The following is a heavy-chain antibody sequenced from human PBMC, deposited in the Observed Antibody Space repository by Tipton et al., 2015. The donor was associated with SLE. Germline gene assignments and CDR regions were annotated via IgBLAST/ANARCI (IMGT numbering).Heavy chain of an antibody. CDR1: GFTFTSSA. CDR3: ATDLYSGAYLGYYYMDV. Sequence: QLVQSGPEVKKPGSSVKVSCKASGFTFTSSAMQWVRQARGQRLEWIGWIVVGSGNTNHAQKFQERVTITRNMSTSTAYMELSSLRSEDTAVYYCATDLYSGAYLGYYYMDVWGIGTTVTVSS. CDR2: IVVGSGNT. J-gene: IGHJ6*03. V-gene: IGHV1-58*02. D-gene: IGHD1-26*01.